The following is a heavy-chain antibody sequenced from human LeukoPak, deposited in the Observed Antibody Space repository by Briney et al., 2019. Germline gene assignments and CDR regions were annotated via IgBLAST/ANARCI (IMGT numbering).Heavy chain of an antibody. CDR3: ARVQGRLGELSFDY. J-gene: IGHJ4*02. CDR1: GGSISSYY. CDR2: IYYSGST. Sequence: SETLSLTCTVSGGSISSYYWSWIRQPPGKGLEWIGYIYYSGSTNYNPSLKSRVTISVDTSKNQFSLKLSSVTAADTAVYYCARVQGRLGELSFDYWGQGTLVTVSS. D-gene: IGHD3-16*02. V-gene: IGHV4-59*12.